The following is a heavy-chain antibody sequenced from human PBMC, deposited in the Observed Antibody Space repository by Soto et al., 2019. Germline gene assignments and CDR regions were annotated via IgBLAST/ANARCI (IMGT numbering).Heavy chain of an antibody. J-gene: IGHJ6*02. CDR3: ARVRIQIWLSYYYGMDV. CDR1: GGSFSGYY. D-gene: IGHD5-18*01. Sequence: SETLSLTCAVYGGSFSGYYWSWIRQPPGKGLEWIGEINHSGSTNYNPSLKSRVTISVDTSKNQFSLKLSSVTAADTAVYYCARVRIQIWLSYYYGMDVWGQGTTATVSS. CDR2: INHSGST. V-gene: IGHV4-34*01.